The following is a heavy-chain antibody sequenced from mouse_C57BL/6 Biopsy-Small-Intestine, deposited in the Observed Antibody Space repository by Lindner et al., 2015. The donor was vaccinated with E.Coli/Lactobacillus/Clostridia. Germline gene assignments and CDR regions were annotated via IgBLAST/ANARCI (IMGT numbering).Heavy chain of an antibody. V-gene: IGHV1-84*02. CDR1: GYIFTDYY. J-gene: IGHJ4*01. Sequence: SVKVSCKTSGYIFTDYYMHWVRQAPGQGPEWLGWINPDSGTTNYPQKFQGRVTVTRDTSINTAYMELTGLKSDDTALYYCARDRARGLQTFDYWGQGTLVTVSS. D-gene: IGHD2-13*01. CDR2: INPDSGTT. CDR3: ARDRARGLQTFDY.